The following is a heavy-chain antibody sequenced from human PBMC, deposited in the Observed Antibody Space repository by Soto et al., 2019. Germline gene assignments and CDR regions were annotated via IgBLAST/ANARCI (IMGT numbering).Heavy chain of an antibody. D-gene: IGHD3-10*01. V-gene: IGHV4-61*08. CDR3: ARGRGSGSGSYYGPYYYYYYMDV. J-gene: IGHJ6*03. Sequence: PSETLSLTCTVSGGSISSGDYYWSWIRQPPGKGLEWIGYIYYSGSTNYNPSLKSRVTISVDTSKNQFSLKLSSVTAADTAVYYCARGRGSGSGSYYGPYYYYYYMDVWGKGTTVTVSS. CDR1: GGSISSGDYY. CDR2: IYYSGST.